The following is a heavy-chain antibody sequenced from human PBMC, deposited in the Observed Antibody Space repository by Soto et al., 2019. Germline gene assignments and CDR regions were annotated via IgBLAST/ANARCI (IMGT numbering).Heavy chain of an antibody. D-gene: IGHD3-16*01. J-gene: IGHJ4*02. Sequence: GGSLSLSCAVSGFTFSDFVLQWVRQAPGKGLEWLAVVSSDGSVKMYGDSVKGRFTISRDNSEKNLYLHMNRLKIDDAAVYFCAKDISRGLMRMSLGSWGQGAMVTVSS. CDR1: GFTFSDFV. V-gene: IGHV3-30*18. CDR3: AKDISRGLMRMSLGS. CDR2: VSSDGSVK.